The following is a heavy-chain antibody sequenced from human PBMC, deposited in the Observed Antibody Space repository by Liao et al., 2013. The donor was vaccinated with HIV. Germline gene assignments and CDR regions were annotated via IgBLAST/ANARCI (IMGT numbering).Heavy chain of an antibody. CDR2: VNHSGDT. CDR1: GGSLSGYY. D-gene: IGHD6-6*01. V-gene: IGHV4-34*01. Sequence: QLHQWGAGLVKSSETLSLTCAVYGGSLSGYYWSWIRQPPGKGLEWIGEVNHSGDTTYNPSLKSRVTISVDTSKNQFSLKLTSLTAADTAVYYCASSLAAPTTPRDDYWGQGTLVTVSS. CDR3: ASSLAAPTTPRDDY. J-gene: IGHJ4*02.